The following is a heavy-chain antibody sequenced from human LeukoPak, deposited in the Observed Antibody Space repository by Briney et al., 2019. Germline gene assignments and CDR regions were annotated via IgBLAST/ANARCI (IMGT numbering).Heavy chain of an antibody. Sequence: PGGSLRLSCAASGFTFSSYAMSWVRQAPGKGLEWVSAISGSGGSTYYADSVKGRFTISRDNSKNTLYLQMNSLRAEDTAVYYCAKDPLEVYDSAYYYNGMDVWGQGTTVTVSS. J-gene: IGHJ6*02. CDR3: AKDPLEVYDSAYYYNGMDV. V-gene: IGHV3-23*01. CDR1: GFTFSSYA. CDR2: ISGSGGST. D-gene: IGHD3-22*01.